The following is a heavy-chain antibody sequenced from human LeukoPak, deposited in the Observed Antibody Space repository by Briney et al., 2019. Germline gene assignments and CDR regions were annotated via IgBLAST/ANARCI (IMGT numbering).Heavy chain of an antibody. CDR1: GFTFSDYY. CDR3: ARDNKVRGVIRRLDY. V-gene: IGHV3-11*01. J-gene: IGHJ4*02. D-gene: IGHD3-10*01. Sequence: GGSLRLSCAASGFTFSDYYMSWIRQAPGKGLEWVSYISSSGSTKYYADSVKGRFTISRDNAKNSLYLQMNSLRAEDTAVYYCARDNKVRGVIRRLDYWGQGTLVTVSS. CDR2: ISSSGSTK.